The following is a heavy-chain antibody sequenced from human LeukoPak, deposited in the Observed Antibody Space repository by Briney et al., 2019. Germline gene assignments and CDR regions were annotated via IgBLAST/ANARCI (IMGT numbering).Heavy chain of an antibody. CDR2: IRYDGSNK. CDR3: AKPRVGGYSGYDTDY. Sequence: PGGSLRLSCAASGFTFSSYWMSWVRQAPGKGLEWVAFIRYDGSNKYYADSVKGRFTISRDNSKNTLYLQMNSLRAEDTAVYYCAKPRVGGYSGYDTDYWGQGTLVTVSS. J-gene: IGHJ4*02. D-gene: IGHD5-12*01. CDR1: GFTFSSYW. V-gene: IGHV3-30*02.